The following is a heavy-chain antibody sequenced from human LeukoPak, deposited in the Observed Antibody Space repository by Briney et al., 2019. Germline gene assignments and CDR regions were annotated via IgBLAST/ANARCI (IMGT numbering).Heavy chain of an antibody. J-gene: IGHJ4*02. CDR2: IYYSGRT. Sequence: SETLSHTCTVSGGSISSYYWSWIRQPPGKGLEWIGYIYYSGRTNYNPSLKSRVTISVDTSKNQFSLKLSSVTAADTAVYYCASTGELLGVQYFDYWGQGTLVTVSS. CDR3: ASTGELLGVQYFDY. V-gene: IGHV4-59*01. D-gene: IGHD1-26*01. CDR1: GGSISSYY.